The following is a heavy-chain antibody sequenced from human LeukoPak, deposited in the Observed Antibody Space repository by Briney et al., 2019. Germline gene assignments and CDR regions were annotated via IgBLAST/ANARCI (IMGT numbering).Heavy chain of an antibody. J-gene: IGHJ4*02. CDR1: GGSVSSGFYY. V-gene: IGHV4-61*01. Sequence: SETLSLTCTVAGGSVSSGFYYWSWIRQHPGKGLEWIGYIYESGTTYYNPSLKSRVTISVDTSKNQLSLKLSSVTAADTAVYYCARWWSCGGDCYFLDYWGQGTLVTVSS. CDR3: ARWWSCGGDCYFLDY. D-gene: IGHD2-21*02. CDR2: IYESGTT.